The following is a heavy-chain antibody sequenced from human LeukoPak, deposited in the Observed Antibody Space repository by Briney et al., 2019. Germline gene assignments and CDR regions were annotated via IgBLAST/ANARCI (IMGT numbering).Heavy chain of an antibody. V-gene: IGHV3-15*01. CDR3: TTDLLFARVWAFDI. D-gene: IGHD3-10*02. Sequence: PGGSLRLSCAASGSTFSSYSMNWVRQAPGKGLEWVGRIKSKTDGGTTDYAAPVKGRFTISRDDSKNTLYLQMNSLKTEDTAVYYCTTDLLFARVWAFDIWGQGTMVTVSS. CDR1: GSTFSSYS. J-gene: IGHJ3*02. CDR2: IKSKTDGGTT.